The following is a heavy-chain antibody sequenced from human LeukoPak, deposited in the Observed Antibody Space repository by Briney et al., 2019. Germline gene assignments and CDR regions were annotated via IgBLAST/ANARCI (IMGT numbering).Heavy chain of an antibody. V-gene: IGHV1-18*01. CDR1: GFSFSTYG. D-gene: IGHD3-10*01. Sequence: ASVKVSCKASGFSFSTYGITWVRQAPGQGLEWLGYISAYTADTNYAQKFQGRVTMTTDTSTSTAYMELRSLRSDDTAVYYCARDLLRDYGSGTYYQYNWFDPWGQGTLVTVSS. CDR3: ARDLLRDYGSGTYYQYNWFDP. J-gene: IGHJ5*02. CDR2: ISAYTADT.